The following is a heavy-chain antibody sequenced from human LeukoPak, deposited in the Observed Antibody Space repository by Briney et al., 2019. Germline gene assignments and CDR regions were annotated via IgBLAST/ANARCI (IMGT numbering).Heavy chain of an antibody. CDR1: GFTFSTYW. CDR3: ARGIVVVVGASDHFDY. Sequence: PGGSLRLPCVASGFTFSTYWMNWVRQAPGKGLERVGTISPDGSDKYYVDSVKGRFTISRDNAKTSLYLQINSLRADDTALYFCARGIVVVVGASDHFDYWGQGTLITVSS. CDR2: ISPDGSDK. D-gene: IGHD2-15*01. J-gene: IGHJ4*02. V-gene: IGHV3-7*01.